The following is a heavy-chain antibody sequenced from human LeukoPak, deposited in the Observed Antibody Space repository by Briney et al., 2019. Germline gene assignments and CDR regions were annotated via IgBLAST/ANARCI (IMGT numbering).Heavy chain of an antibody. CDR1: GYSISSGYY. Sequence: SETLSLTCTVSGYSISSGYYWGWIRQPPGKGLEWIGSIYHSGSTYYNPSLKSRVTISVDTSKNQFSLKMSSVTAADTAVFYCARERVDSSGYHFFDYWGQGTLVTVSS. CDR2: IYHSGST. D-gene: IGHD3-22*01. J-gene: IGHJ4*02. V-gene: IGHV4-38-2*02. CDR3: ARERVDSSGYHFFDY.